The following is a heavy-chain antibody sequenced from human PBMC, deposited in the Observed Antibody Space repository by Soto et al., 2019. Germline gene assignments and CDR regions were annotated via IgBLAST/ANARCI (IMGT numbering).Heavy chain of an antibody. J-gene: IGHJ6*02. V-gene: IGHV3-30*18. CDR3: AKAHYDFWSGYPIAPPYYYYYGMDV. D-gene: IGHD3-3*01. CDR2: ISYDGSNK. CDR1: GFTFSSYG. Sequence: GGSLRLSCAASGFTFSSYGMHWVRQAPGKGLEWVAVISYDGSNKYYADSAEGRFTISRENSKNTLYLQMNSLRAEDTAVYYCAKAHYDFWSGYPIAPPYYYYYGMDVWGQGTTVTVSS.